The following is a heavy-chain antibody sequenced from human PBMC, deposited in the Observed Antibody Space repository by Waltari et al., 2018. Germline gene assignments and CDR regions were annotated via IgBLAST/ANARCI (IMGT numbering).Heavy chain of an antibody. D-gene: IGHD2-8*01. Sequence: QVQLQESGPGLVKPSQTLSLTCSVAGGSILSETYYWSWIRQPVAKGLERIGRIYSSGSSTYSHSFRGGVCIAVDRSKRQFALTLTSVTAADTAVYYCARGFGPDANEAVGAFDVWGQGTMVTVSS. J-gene: IGHJ3*01. CDR3: ARGFGPDANEAVGAFDV. CDR1: GGSILSETYY. V-gene: IGHV4-61*02. CDR2: IYSSGSS.